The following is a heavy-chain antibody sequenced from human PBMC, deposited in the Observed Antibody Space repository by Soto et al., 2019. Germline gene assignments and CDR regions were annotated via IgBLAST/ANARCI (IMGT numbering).Heavy chain of an antibody. Sequence: PSETLSLTCTVSAASFSKYYWSWIRQPPGKGLEWIGYIYFNGNTNYNPSLKRRVTISVDTSKKQISLNLMSVTDADTAVYFCASVTFGGVVLAHWGQGTLVTVSS. CDR3: ASVTFGGVVLAH. CDR2: IYFNGNT. J-gene: IGHJ4*02. V-gene: IGHV4-59*13. CDR1: AASFSKYY. D-gene: IGHD3-16*01.